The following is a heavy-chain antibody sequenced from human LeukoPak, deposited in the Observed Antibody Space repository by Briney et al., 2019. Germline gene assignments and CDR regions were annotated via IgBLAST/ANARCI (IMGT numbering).Heavy chain of an antibody. J-gene: IGHJ4*02. CDR1: GYTFTDYY. CDR3: ARGRRDGYNRLDY. V-gene: IGHV1-2*02. D-gene: IGHD5-24*01. CDR2: INPNSGGT. Sequence: ASVKVSCKASGYTFTDYYMHWVRQAPGQGLEWMGWINPNSGGTNYAQKFQGRVTMTRDTSISTAYMELSRLRSDDTAVYYCARGRRDGYNRLDYWGQGTLVTVSS.